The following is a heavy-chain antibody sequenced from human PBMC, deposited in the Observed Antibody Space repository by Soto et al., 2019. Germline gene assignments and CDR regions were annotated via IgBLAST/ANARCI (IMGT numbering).Heavy chain of an antibody. J-gene: IGHJ5*02. V-gene: IGHV3-7*03. CDR3: VRGGHGSGSYLGSS. CDR1: GFTFTTYW. Sequence: GSLRLSCVASGFTFTTYWMSWVRQAPGKGLQWVANIRQDGGAQYYVDSVKGRFTISRDNAKNSVYLQMDSLRVEDTAVYYCVRGGHGSGSYLGSSWGQGILVTVSS. D-gene: IGHD3-10*01. CDR2: IRQDGGAQ.